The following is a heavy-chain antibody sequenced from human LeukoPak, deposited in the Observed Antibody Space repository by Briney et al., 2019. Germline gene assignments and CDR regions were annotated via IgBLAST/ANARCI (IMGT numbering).Heavy chain of an antibody. D-gene: IGHD3-22*01. CDR2: IYYSGST. CDR3: VRYYDRSGYWSTPHFDY. J-gene: IGHJ4*02. Sequence: SETLSLTCTVSGGSISSSSYYWGWIRQPPGKGLEWIGSIYYSGSTYYNPSLKSRVTISVDTSKNQFSLKLSSVTAADTAVYYCVRYYDRSGYWSTPHFDYWGQGTLVTVSS. CDR1: GGSISSSSYY. V-gene: IGHV4-39*07.